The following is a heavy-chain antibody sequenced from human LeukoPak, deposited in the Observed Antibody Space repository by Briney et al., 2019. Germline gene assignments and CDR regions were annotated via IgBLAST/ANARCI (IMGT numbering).Heavy chain of an antibody. CDR2: ISYDGSNK. V-gene: IGHV3-30-3*01. CDR1: GFTFSSYA. Sequence: GSLRLSCAASGFTFSSYAMHWVRQAPGKGLEWVAVISYDGSNKYYADSAKGRFTISRDNSKNTLYLQMNSLRAEDTAVYYCARDRLDFDWLGGVDYWGQGTLVTVSS. D-gene: IGHD3-9*01. CDR3: ARDRLDFDWLGGVDY. J-gene: IGHJ4*02.